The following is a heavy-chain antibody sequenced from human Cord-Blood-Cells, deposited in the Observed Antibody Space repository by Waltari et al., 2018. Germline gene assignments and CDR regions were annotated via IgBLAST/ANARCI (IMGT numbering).Heavy chain of an antibody. Sequence: QLQLQESGPGLVKPSETLSLTCTVSGGSISSSSYYWGWIRQPPGKGLEWIGSIYYSWSTYYNPSLKSRVTISVDTAKNQFSLKLSSVTAADTAVYYCARNYCSSTSCDAFDIWGQGTMVTVSS. V-gene: IGHV4-39*01. CDR2: IYYSWST. CDR3: ARNYCSSTSCDAFDI. J-gene: IGHJ3*02. CDR1: GGSISSSSYY. D-gene: IGHD2-2*01.